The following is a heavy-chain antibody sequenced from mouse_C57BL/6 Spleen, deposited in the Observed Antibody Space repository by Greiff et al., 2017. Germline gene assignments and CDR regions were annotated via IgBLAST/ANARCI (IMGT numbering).Heavy chain of an antibody. Sequence: EVKLKQSGPELVKPGASVKISCKASGYSFTDYNMNWVKQSNGKSLEWIGVINPNYGTTSYNQKFKGKATLTVNQSSSTAYMQLNSLTSEDSAVYYCARYRSSPHYYAMDYWGQGTSVTVSS. CDR2: INPNYGTT. J-gene: IGHJ4*01. CDR3: ARYRSSPHYYAMDY. V-gene: IGHV1-39*01. D-gene: IGHD1-1*01. CDR1: GYSFTDYN.